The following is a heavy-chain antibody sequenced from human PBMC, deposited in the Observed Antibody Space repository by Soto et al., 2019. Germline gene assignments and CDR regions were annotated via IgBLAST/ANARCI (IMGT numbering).Heavy chain of an antibody. CDR3: ARDNDNGDYAEFFQH. Sequence: PGGSLRLSCAASGFTFGNYGMHWVRQAPGKGLEWLAVIWDDGGNKYYTDSVRGRFTISRDNSKNMLYLQMNSLRAEDAAVYYCARDNDNGDYAEFFQHWGQGTLVTVSS. V-gene: IGHV3-33*01. J-gene: IGHJ1*01. D-gene: IGHD4-17*01. CDR1: GFTFGNYG. CDR2: IWDDGGNK.